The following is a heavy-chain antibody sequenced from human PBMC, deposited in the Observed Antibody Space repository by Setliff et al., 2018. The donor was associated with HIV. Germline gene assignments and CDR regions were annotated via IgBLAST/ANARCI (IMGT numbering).Heavy chain of an antibody. J-gene: IGHJ4*02. V-gene: IGHV1-69*10. CDR1: GFTFNHYA. Sequence: SVKVSCKASGFTFNHYALSWVRQAPGQRPEWMGGTIPMSDIPNYAQNFQGRVTITADHSTTTTYMELSSLSSEDTAVYYCVRVSPWYYGRSGYLASWDYWGQGTHVTVSS. CDR3: VRVSPWYYGRSGYLASWDY. CDR2: TIPMSDIP. D-gene: IGHD3-22*01.